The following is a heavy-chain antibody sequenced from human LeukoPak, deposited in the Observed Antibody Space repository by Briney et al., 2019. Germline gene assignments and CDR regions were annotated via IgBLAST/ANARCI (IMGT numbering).Heavy chain of an antibody. CDR1: GFTFSSYE. D-gene: IGHD1-26*01. CDR3: VKDGDDSGSYLVY. CDR2: IPYDGNNK. V-gene: IGHV3-30*02. Sequence: GGSLRLSCAASGFTFSSYEMNWVRQAPGKGLEWVAFIPYDGNNKYYADSVKGRFTISRDNSKNTLYLQMNSLRAEDTAVYYCVKDGDDSGSYLVYWGQGTLVTVSS. J-gene: IGHJ4*02.